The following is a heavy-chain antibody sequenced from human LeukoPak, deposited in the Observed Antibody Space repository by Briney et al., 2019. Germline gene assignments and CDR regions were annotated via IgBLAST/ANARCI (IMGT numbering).Heavy chain of an antibody. V-gene: IGHV3-74*01. D-gene: IGHD6-13*01. J-gene: IGHJ6*02. CDR3: ARDRGSSWYYYYYGMDV. CDR2: INSDGSST. Sequence: PGGSLRLSCAASGFTFSSYWMHWVRQAPGKGLVWVSRINSDGSSTSYADSVKGRFTISRDNSKNTLYLQMNSLRAEDTAVYYCARDRGSSWYYYYYGMDVWGQGTTVTVSS. CDR1: GFTFSSYW.